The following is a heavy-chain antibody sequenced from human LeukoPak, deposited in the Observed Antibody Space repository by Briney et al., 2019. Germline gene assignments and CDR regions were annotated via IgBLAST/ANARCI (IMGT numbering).Heavy chain of an antibody. CDR1: VYTFRSYP. Sequence: GGSLRLSCAASVYTFRSYPMHWVRQAPGRGLEWVAVISSDGTIKYYADSVKGRFTISRDNSKNTLYHQTNSLRVEDTAVYYCVREVVGAIYFDYWGQGALVTVSS. CDR3: VREVVGAIYFDY. CDR2: ISSDGTIK. D-gene: IGHD1-26*01. J-gene: IGHJ4*02. V-gene: IGHV3-30-3*01.